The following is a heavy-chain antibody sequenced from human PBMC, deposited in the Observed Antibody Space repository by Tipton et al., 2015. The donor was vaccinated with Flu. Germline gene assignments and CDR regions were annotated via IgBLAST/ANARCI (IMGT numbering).Heavy chain of an antibody. CDR1: GGSFSGYY. Sequence: TLSLTCAVYGGSFSGYYWSRIRQPPGKGLEWIGEINHSGSTNYNPSLKSRVTISVDTSKNQLSLKLSSVTAADTAVYYCARGYCSGGSCSYWYFDLWGRGTLVTVSS. CDR3: ARGYCSGGSCSYWYFDL. CDR2: INHSGST. D-gene: IGHD2-15*01. V-gene: IGHV4-34*01. J-gene: IGHJ2*01.